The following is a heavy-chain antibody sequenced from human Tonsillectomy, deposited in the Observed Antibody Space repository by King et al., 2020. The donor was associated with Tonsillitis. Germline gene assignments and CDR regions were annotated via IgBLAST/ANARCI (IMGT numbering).Heavy chain of an antibody. D-gene: IGHD2-2*01. V-gene: IGHV3-23*04. J-gene: IGHJ6*03. CDR1: GFTFNSYA. CDR2: ISGSGGST. Sequence: VQLVESGGGLVQPGGSLRLSCTASGFTFNSYAMSWVRQAPGKGLEWVSVISGSGGSTYYADSVKGRFTISRDNSKNTLCLQMNSLRAEDTAVYYCVIDIVLVPGAKGYYYRDGWGKGTTVTVSS. CDR3: VIDIVLVPGAKGYYYRDG.